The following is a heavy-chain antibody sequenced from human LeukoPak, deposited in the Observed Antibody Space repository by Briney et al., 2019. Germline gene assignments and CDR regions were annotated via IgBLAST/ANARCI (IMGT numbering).Heavy chain of an antibody. CDR1: GFTFSDHY. CDR3: AKVSSSESFSFDY. J-gene: IGHJ4*02. CDR2: VRKKVNSYTA. V-gene: IGHV3-72*01. Sequence: PRGSLRLSCAASGFTFSDHYMDWVRQAPGKGLEWVGRVRKKVNSYTAEYAASVKGRFTISRDDSKNFLYLQMNSLKTEDTAVYYCAKVSSSESFSFDYWGQGTQVTVSS. D-gene: IGHD2-15*01.